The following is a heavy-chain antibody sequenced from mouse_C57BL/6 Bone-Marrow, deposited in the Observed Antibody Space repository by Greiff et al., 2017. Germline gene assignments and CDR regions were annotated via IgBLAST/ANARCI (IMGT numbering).Heavy chain of an antibody. J-gene: IGHJ4*01. Sequence: QVQLQQSGAELVMPGASVKLSCKASGYTFTSYWMHWVKQRPGQGLEWIGEIDPSDSYTNYNQKFKGKSTLTVDKSSSTAYMPLSSLTSEDSAVYYCAKPRDYYGCAMDYWGQGTSVTVSS. V-gene: IGHV1-69*01. CDR1: GYTFTSYW. CDR2: IDPSDSYT. CDR3: AKPRDYYGCAMDY. D-gene: IGHD1-2*01.